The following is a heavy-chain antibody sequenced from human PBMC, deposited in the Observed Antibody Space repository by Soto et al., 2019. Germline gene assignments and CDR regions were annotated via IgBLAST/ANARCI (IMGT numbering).Heavy chain of an antibody. CDR2: INAGNGNT. J-gene: IGHJ6*02. V-gene: IGHV1-3*01. CDR1: GYTFTSYA. CDR3: AREGVAPYYYYGMDV. D-gene: IGHD5-12*01. Sequence: ASVKVSCKASGYTFTSYAMNWVRQAPGQRLEWMGWINAGNGNTNYAQTFQGRVTMTTDTSTSTVYMELRSLRSDDTAVYYCAREGVAPYYYYGMDVWGQGTPVTVSS.